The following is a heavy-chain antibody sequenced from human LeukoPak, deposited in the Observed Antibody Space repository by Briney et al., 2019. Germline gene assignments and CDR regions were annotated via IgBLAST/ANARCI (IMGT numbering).Heavy chain of an antibody. CDR2: ISSSSSYI. CDR1: GFTFSSHS. J-gene: IGHJ5*02. CDR3: AREVGYCSGTSCYELNWFDP. Sequence: GESLRLSCAASGFTFSSHSMNWVRQAPGKGLEWVSSISSSSSYIYYADSVKGRFTISRDNAKNSLYLQMNSLRAEDTAVYYCAREVGYCSGTSCYELNWFDPWGQGTLVTVSS. V-gene: IGHV3-21*01. D-gene: IGHD2-2*01.